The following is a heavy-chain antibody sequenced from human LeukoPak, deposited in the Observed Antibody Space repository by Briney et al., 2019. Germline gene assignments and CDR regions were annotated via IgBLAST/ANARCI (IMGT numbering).Heavy chain of an antibody. CDR2: ISTFNGDT. J-gene: IGHJ4*02. D-gene: IGHD5-18*01. CDR3: ARDGTYGYNYFDY. CDR1: GYTFTSHG. Sequence: GASVKVSCKASGYTFTSHGITWVRQAPGQGLEWMGWISTFNGDTNCAQKFQGRVTMTTDTSTSTAYMELRSLRSDDTAVYYCARDGTYGYNYFDYWGQGTLVTVSS. V-gene: IGHV1-18*01.